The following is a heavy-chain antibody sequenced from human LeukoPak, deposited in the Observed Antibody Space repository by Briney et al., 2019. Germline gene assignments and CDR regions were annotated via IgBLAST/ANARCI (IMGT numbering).Heavy chain of an antibody. CDR3: ARDIPQRGYNYGYDY. Sequence: GGSLRLSCAASGFTFSDYYMSWIRQAPGKGLEWVSYISGSSYTNYADSVKGRFTISRDNAKNSPYLQMNSLRAEDTAVYYCARDIPQRGYNYGYDYWGQGTLVTVSS. V-gene: IGHV3-11*06. CDR2: ISGSSYT. D-gene: IGHD5-18*01. J-gene: IGHJ4*02. CDR1: GFTFSDYY.